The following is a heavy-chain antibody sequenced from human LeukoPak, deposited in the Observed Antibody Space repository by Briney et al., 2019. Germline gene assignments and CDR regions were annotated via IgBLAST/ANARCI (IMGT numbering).Heavy chain of an antibody. CDR1: GFTFDDYA. D-gene: IGHD4-17*01. V-gene: IGHV3-9*01. Sequence: PGRSLRLSCAASGFTFDDYAMHWVRQAPGKGLEWVSGISWNSGSIGYADSVKGRFTISRDNAKNSLYLQMNSLRAEDTALYYCAKGIDYGDYAGYFDYWGQGTLVTASS. CDR2: ISWNSGSI. J-gene: IGHJ4*02. CDR3: AKGIDYGDYAGYFDY.